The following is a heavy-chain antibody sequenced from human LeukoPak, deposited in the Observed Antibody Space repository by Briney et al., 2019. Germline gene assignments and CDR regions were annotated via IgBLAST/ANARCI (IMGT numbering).Heavy chain of an antibody. J-gene: IGHJ4*02. V-gene: IGHV4-34*01. CDR3: ARRRYFDY. CDR2: TNQSGST. Sequence: PSETLSLTCAVYGGSFSGYYWSWIRQHPGKGLECIGETNQSGSTNYNPSLKSRVTISVDTSKNQFSLKLDSVTAADTAVYYCARRRYFDYWGQGTPVTVSS. CDR1: GGSFSGYY.